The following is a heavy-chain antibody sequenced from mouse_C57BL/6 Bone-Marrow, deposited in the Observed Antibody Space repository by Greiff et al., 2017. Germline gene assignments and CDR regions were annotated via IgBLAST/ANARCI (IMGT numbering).Heavy chain of an antibody. CDR3: ARKKITTVVPYWYFDV. V-gene: IGHV1-53*01. CDR1: GYTFTSYW. D-gene: IGHD1-1*01. J-gene: IGHJ1*03. Sequence: VQLQQPGTELVKPGASVKLSCKASGYTFTSYWMHWVKQRPGQGLEWIGNINPSNGGTNYNEKFKSKATLTVDKSSSTAYMQLSSLTSEDSAVYYCARKKITTVVPYWYFDVWGTVTTVTVSS. CDR2: INPSNGGT.